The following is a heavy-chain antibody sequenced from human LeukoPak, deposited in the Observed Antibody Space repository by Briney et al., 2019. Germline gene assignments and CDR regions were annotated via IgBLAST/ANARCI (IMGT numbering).Heavy chain of an antibody. V-gene: IGHV1-69*05. CDR1: GGTFSSYA. CDR2: IIPIFGTA. D-gene: IGHD2-21*02. Sequence: VASVKVSCKASGGTFSSYAISWVRQAPGQGLVWMGGIIPIFGTANYAQKFQGRVTITTDESTSTAYMELSSLRSEDTAVYYCAGMFCGGDCSYLDYWGQGTLVTVSS. CDR3: AGMFCGGDCSYLDY. J-gene: IGHJ4*02.